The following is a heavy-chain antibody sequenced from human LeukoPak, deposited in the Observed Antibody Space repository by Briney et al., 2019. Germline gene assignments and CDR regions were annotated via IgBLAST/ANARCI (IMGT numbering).Heavy chain of an antibody. CDR3: ARVFLERLTSGYFDN. J-gene: IGHJ4*02. CDR1: GFTVSSNY. V-gene: IGHV3-53*05. CDR2: IYSGGRT. Sequence: PGGSLRLSCAASGFTVSSNYMNWVRQAPGKGLEWVSVIYSGGRTYYADSVMGRFTISRDNSKNTLYLQMNSLRDDDTAVYYCARVFLERLTSGYFDNWGQGTLVTVSS. D-gene: IGHD3-3*01.